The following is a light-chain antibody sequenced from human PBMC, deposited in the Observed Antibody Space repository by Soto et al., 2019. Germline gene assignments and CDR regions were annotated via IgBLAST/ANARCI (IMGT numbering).Light chain of an antibody. CDR3: QQYDTLLIT. J-gene: IGKJ4*01. Sequence: DILITQSPWSLSAYVLDRETITCQASQNISSYLNWYQQKPGKGPNLLIYDASNLETGVPSRSSGSGSGTDFTFTIRSLQPEDMATYYCQQYDTLLITFGGGTKVDIK. CDR1: QNISSY. V-gene: IGKV1-33*01. CDR2: DAS.